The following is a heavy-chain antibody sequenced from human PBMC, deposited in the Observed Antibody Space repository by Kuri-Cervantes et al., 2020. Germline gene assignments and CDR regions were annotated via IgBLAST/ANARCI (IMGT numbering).Heavy chain of an antibody. V-gene: IGHV3-33*08. J-gene: IGHJ4*02. Sequence: AGSLRLSCAASGFTFSSYGMHWVRQAPGKGLEWVAVIWYDGSNKYYADSVKDRFTISRDNSKNTLYLQMNSLGAEDTAVYYCARHGGRLDYWGQGTLVTVSS. CDR1: GFTFSSYG. CDR3: ARHGGRLDY. D-gene: IGHD4-23*01. CDR2: IWYDGSNK.